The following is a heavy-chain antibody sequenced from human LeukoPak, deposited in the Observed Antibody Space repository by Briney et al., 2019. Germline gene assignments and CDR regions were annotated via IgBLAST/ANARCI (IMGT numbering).Heavy chain of an antibody. V-gene: IGHV3-30-3*01. D-gene: IGHD2-2*01. J-gene: IGHJ4*02. CDR3: ARDVRGVVVPAAIVY. CDR1: GFTFSGYA. CDR2: ISYDGSNK. Sequence: PGGSLRLSCAASGFTFSGYAMHWVRQAPGKGLEWVAVISYDGSNKYYADSVKGRFTISRDNSKNTLYLQMNSLRAEDTAVYYCARDVRGVVVPAAIVYWGQGTLVTVSS.